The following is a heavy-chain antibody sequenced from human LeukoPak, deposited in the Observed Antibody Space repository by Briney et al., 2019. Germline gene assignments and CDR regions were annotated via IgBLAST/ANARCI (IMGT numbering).Heavy chain of an antibody. V-gene: IGHV3-7*01. CDR2: IKQDGSEK. CDR1: GFTFSSYW. D-gene: IGHD3-22*01. Sequence: GGSLRLSCAASGFTFSSYWMSWVRQAPGKGLEWVANIKQDGSEKYYVDSVKGRFTISRDNAKNTLYLQMNSLRAEDTAVYYCARAPYYYDSSGYYGFWGQGTLVTVSS. CDR3: ARAPYYYDSSGYYGF. J-gene: IGHJ4*02.